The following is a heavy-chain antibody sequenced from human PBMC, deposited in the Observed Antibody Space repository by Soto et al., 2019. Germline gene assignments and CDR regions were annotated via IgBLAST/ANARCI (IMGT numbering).Heavy chain of an antibody. V-gene: IGHV1-46*03. CDR2: INPSGGST. J-gene: IGHJ4*02. D-gene: IGHD3-10*01. Sequence: ASVKVSCKASGYTFTSYYMHWVRQAPGQGLEWMGIINPSGGSTSYAQKFQGRVTMTRDTSTSTVYMELSSLRSEDTAVYYCARDHLITMVRGVIIPSFDHSGQGTLVSVSS. CDR1: GYTFTSYY. CDR3: ARDHLITMVRGVIIPSFDH.